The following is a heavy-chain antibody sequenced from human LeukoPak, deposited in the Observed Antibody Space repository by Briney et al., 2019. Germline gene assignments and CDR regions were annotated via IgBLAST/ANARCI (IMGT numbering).Heavy chain of an antibody. Sequence: GASVKVSCKASGYTFTSYGISWVRQAPGQGLEWMGWISAYNGNTNYAQKLQGRVTMTTDTSTSTAYMELRSLRSDDTAVYYCARDPPVLTGDDDAFDIWGQGTMDTVSS. CDR1: GYTFTSYG. D-gene: IGHD7-27*01. CDR2: ISAYNGNT. V-gene: IGHV1-18*01. CDR3: ARDPPVLTGDDDAFDI. J-gene: IGHJ3*02.